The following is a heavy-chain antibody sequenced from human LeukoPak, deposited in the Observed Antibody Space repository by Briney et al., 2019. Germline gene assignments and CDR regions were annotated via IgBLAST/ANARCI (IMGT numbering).Heavy chain of an antibody. CDR1: GGTFSGYY. CDR2: IYTSGST. Sequence: SETLSLTCAVSGGTFSGYYWSWIRQPAGKGLEWIGRIYTSGSTNYNPSLKSRVTISVDTSKNQFSLKLSSVTAADTAVYYCARSGEARAAYCGGDCRASVYFDYWGQGTLVTVSS. D-gene: IGHD2-21*01. V-gene: IGHV4-4*07. J-gene: IGHJ4*02. CDR3: ARSGEARAAYCGGDCRASVYFDY.